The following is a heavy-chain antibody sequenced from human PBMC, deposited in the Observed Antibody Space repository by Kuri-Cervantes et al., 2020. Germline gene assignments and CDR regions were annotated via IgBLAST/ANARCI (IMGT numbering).Heavy chain of an antibody. J-gene: IGHJ4*02. V-gene: IGHV3-33*01. CDR2: IWYDGSNK. Sequence: GESLKISCSASGFTFSSYGMHWVRQAPGKGLEWVAVIWYDGSNKYYADSVKGRFTTSRDNSKNTLYLQMNSLRAEDTAVYYCARDWGLVYDSSGYDYWGQGTLVTVSS. D-gene: IGHD3-22*01. CDR3: ARDWGLVYDSSGYDY. CDR1: GFTFSSYG.